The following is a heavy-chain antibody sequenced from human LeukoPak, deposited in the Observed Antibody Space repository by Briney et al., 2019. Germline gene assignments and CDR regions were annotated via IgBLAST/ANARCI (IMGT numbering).Heavy chain of an antibody. CDR2: INPGSGAT. V-gene: IGHV1-46*01. CDR3: ARGTTMLAAEY. J-gene: IGHJ4*02. D-gene: IGHD3-10*01. Sequence: ASVKVSCKASGYTLTSYYIHWVPQAPGQGLEWMGIINPGSGATNYAQKFQGRVTMTRDTSTSTVYVELSSLRAEDTAVYYCARGTTMLAAEYWGQGTLVTVSS. CDR1: GYTLTSYY.